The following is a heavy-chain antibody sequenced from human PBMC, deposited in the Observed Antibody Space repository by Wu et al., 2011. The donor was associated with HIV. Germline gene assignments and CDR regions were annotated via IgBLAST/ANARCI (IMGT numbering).Heavy chain of an antibody. D-gene: IGHD6-19*01. J-gene: IGHJ4*02. CDR3: ARDAIARLGPAVLDY. Sequence: KFQGRVTITSDQSTRTVYMELSRLRSEDTAVYYCARDAIARLGPAVLDYWGQGTLVTVSS. V-gene: IGHV1-69*01.